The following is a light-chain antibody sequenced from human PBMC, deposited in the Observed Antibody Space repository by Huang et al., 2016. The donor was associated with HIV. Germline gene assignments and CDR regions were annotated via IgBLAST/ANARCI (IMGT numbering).Light chain of an antibody. V-gene: IGKV3-15*01. CDR2: GAS. CDR1: HRVSSN. CDR3: QQYNNWPPGDT. Sequence: EIAMTQSPATLYVSPGERVTLSCRASHRVSSNLAGYQQKPGQAPRLLLYGASTRATGIPARFSGSGSGTEFTLTISSLQSEDCAIYYCQQYNNWPPGDTFGQGTKLQIK. J-gene: IGKJ2*01.